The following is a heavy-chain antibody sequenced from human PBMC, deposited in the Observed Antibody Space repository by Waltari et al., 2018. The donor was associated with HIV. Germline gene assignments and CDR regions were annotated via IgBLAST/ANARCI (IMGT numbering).Heavy chain of an antibody. CDR1: GSTFAPYA. CDR3: GREGDYYDSSPFDY. Sequence: QVRLVESGGGLVQPGRSLRLSCAASGSTFAPYALHGVRQAPVKGLEWVAVISWDGSNKHYADSVKGRCTISRDNSRNSLYLQMSSMRAEDTAVYYCGREGDYYDSSPFDYWGQGTLVTVSS. V-gene: IGHV3-30-3*01. D-gene: IGHD3-22*01. CDR2: ISWDGSNK. J-gene: IGHJ4*02.